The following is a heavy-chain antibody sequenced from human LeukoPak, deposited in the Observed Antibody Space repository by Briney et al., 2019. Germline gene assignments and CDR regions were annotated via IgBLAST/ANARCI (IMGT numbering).Heavy chain of an antibody. V-gene: IGHV3-30*03. D-gene: IGHD2-2*01. CDR3: ARTSRDFNDCDY. J-gene: IGHJ4*02. CDR2: ISYDGSNK. CDR1: RFTFSDYG. Sequence: PGRSLRLSCTASRFTFSDYGMHWVRQAPGKGLEWVAFISYDGSNKYYADSVKGRFTISRDNSKNTLYLQMNSLRAEDTAVYYCARTSRDFNDCDYWGQGTLVTVSS.